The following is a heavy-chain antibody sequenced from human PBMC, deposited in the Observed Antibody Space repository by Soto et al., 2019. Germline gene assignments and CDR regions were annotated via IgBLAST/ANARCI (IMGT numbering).Heavy chain of an antibody. D-gene: IGHD5-12*01. CDR3: ARKAEGGYNYGY. CDR1: GYTFTSYA. J-gene: IGHJ4*02. V-gene: IGHV1-3*01. Sequence: QVQLVQSGAEVKKPGASVKVSCKASGYTFTSYAMHWVRHAPGQRLEWMGWINAGNGNTKYSQKFQGRVTITSDTSASTAYMELSSRRSEDTAVYYCARKAEGGYNYGYWGQGTLVTVSS. CDR2: INAGNGNT.